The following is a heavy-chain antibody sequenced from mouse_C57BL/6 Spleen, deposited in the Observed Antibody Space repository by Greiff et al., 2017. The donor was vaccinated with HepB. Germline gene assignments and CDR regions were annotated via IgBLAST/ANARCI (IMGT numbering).Heavy chain of an antibody. CDR2: IDPEDGET. CDR3: ARRLGRGYSYFDV. Sequence: EVKLVESGAELVKPGASVKLSCTASGFNIKDYYMHWVKQRTEQGLEWSGRIDPEDGETKYAPKFQGKATITADTSSNTAYLQLSSLTSEDTAVYDCARRLGRGYSYFDVWGTGTTVTVSS. CDR1: GFNIKDYY. J-gene: IGHJ1*03. D-gene: IGHD4-1*01. V-gene: IGHV14-2*01.